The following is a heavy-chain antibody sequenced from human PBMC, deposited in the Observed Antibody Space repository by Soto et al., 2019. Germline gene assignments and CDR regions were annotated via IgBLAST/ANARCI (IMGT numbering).Heavy chain of an antibody. CDR3: AKDLKGLYVYGDYVLCGMDV. CDR2: ISGSGGST. J-gene: IGHJ6*02. Sequence: GGSLRLSCAASGFTFSSYAMSWVRQAPGKGLEWVSAISGSGGSTYYADSVKGRFTISRDNSKNTLYLQMNSLRAEDTAVYYCAKDLKGLYVYGDYVLCGMDVWGQGTTVTVSS. D-gene: IGHD4-17*01. CDR1: GFTFSSYA. V-gene: IGHV3-23*01.